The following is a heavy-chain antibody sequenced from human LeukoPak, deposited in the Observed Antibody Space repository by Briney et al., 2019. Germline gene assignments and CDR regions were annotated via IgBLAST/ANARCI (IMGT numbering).Heavy chain of an antibody. CDR1: GFTFSSYS. J-gene: IGHJ4*02. Sequence: PGGSLRLSCAASGFTFSSYSMNWVRQAPGKGLEWVSSISSSSSYIYYADSVKGRFTISRDNAKNSLYLQMNSLRAEDTAEYYCARGLYCSSTSCYDLDYWGQGTLVTVSS. D-gene: IGHD2-2*01. CDR3: ARGLYCSSTSCYDLDY. CDR2: ISSSSSYI. V-gene: IGHV3-21*01.